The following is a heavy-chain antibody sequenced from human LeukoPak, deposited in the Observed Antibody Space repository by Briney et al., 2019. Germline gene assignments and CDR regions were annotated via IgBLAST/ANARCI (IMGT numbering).Heavy chain of an antibody. CDR3: ARAGRLRRPGGFDI. CDR1: GFTVRSNY. D-gene: IGHD4-17*01. J-gene: IGHJ3*02. Sequence: GGSLRLSCAASGFTVRSNYMSWVRQAPGKGLEWVSVIYSGGSTYYADSVKGRFTISRDNSKNTLYLQTNSLRAEDTALYYCARAGRLRRPGGFDIWGQGTMVTVSS. V-gene: IGHV3-53*01. CDR2: IYSGGST.